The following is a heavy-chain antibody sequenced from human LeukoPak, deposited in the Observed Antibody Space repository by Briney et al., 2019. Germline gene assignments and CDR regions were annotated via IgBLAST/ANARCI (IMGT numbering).Heavy chain of an antibody. CDR1: GFTFSTYG. D-gene: IGHD4-17*01. Sequence: GGSLRLSCMASGFTFSTYGMHWVRQPPGKGLEGVAVSSYDGPNKYYADSVNGRFTISRDNSKNTLFLQMNNLRLEDTAVYYCAADYGDYVSPSDWGQGSLVIVSS. J-gene: IGHJ4*02. CDR3: AADYGDYVSPSD. CDR2: SSYDGPNK. V-gene: IGHV3-30*03.